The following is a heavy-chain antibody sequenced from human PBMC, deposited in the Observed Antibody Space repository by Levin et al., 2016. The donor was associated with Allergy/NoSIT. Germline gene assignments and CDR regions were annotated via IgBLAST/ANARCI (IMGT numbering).Heavy chain of an antibody. CDR2: ISSSGSTI. CDR3: ARDWGYSGSYYYY. CDR1: GFTFSDYY. D-gene: IGHD1-26*01. J-gene: IGHJ4*02. V-gene: IGHV3-11*01. Sequence: GESLKISCAASGFTFSDYYMSWIRQAPGKGLEWVSYISSSGSTIYYADSVKGRFTISRDNAKNSLYLQMNSLRAEDTAVYYCARDWGYSGSYYYYWGQGTLVTVSS.